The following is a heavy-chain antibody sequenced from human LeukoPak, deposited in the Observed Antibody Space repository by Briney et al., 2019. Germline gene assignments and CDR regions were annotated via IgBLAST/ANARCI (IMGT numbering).Heavy chain of an antibody. CDR3: ARDADCGGDCWSSY. J-gene: IGHJ4*02. CDR2: ISSSSSYI. Sequence: KSGGSLRLSCAASGFTFSSYSMNWVRQAPGKGLEWVSSISSSSSYIYYADSVKGRFTISRDNAKNSLYLQMNSLRAEDTAVYYCARDADCGGDCWSSYWGQGTLVTVSS. CDR1: GFTFSSYS. D-gene: IGHD2-21*02. V-gene: IGHV3-21*01.